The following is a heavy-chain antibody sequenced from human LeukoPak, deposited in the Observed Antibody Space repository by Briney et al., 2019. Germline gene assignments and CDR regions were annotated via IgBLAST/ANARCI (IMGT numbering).Heavy chain of an antibody. D-gene: IGHD3-22*01. V-gene: IGHV1-2*02. J-gene: IGHJ4*02. CDR2: FNPNSGGT. CDR3: ARDFDYYDSSAHYDFDY. Sequence: EASVKVSCKASGDSFTGYYMQWVRQAPGEGLEWMGWFNPNSGGTNYAQKFQGRVTMTRDTSISTAYMELSRLRSDDTAVYYCARDFDYYDSSAHYDFDYWGQGTLVTVSS. CDR1: GDSFTGYY.